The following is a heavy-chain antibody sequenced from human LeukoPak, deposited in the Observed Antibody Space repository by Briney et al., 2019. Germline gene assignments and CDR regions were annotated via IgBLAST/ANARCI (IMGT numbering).Heavy chain of an antibody. J-gene: IGHJ5*02. V-gene: IGHV3-74*01. D-gene: IGHD5-12*01. CDR1: GFTLSSYW. CDR2: INSDGSST. CDR3: AREEWLRGGNWFDP. Sequence: GGSLRLSCAASGFTLSSYWMHWVRQALGKGLVWVSRINSDGSSTSYADSVKGRFTISRDNAKNTLYLQMNSLRAEDTAVYYCAREEWLRGGNWFDPWGQGTLVTVSS.